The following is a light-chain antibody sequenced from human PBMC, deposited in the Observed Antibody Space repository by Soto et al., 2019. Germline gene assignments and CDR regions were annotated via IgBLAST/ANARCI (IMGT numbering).Light chain of an antibody. CDR3: QVWDSSSDHVV. V-gene: IGLV3-21*02. J-gene: IGLJ2*01. Sequence: SYELTQPPSVSVAPGQTARIPCGGNNIGRKGVHWYQQSPGLAPVLVVYDDRDRPSGIPERFSGSNSGNTATLTISRVEAGDEADYYCQVWDSSSDHVVFGGGTKLTVL. CDR2: DDR. CDR1: NIGRKG.